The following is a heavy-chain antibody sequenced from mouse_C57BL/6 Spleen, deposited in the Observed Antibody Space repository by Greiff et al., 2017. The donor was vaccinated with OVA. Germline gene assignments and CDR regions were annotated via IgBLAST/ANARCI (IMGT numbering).Heavy chain of an antibody. Sequence: QVQLQQPGAELVKPGASVKLSCKASGYTFTSYWMQWVKQRPGQGLEWIGEIDPSDSYTNYNQKFKGKATLTVDTSSSTAYMQLSSLTSEDSAVYYSARGSSPAWFAYWGQGTLVTVAA. CDR1: GYTFTSYW. D-gene: IGHD1-1*01. V-gene: IGHV1-50*01. CDR3: ARGSSPAWFAY. CDR2: IDPSDSYT. J-gene: IGHJ3*01.